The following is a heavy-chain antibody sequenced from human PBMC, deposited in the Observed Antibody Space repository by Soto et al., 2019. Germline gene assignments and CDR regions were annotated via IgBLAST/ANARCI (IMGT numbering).Heavy chain of an antibody. D-gene: IGHD5-12*01. Sequence: PGGSLRLSCAASGFTFSSYSMNWVRQAPGKGLEWVSYISSSSSTIYYADSVKGRFTISRDNAKNSLYLQMNSLRAEDTAVYYCARDRSADINAFDIWGQGTMVTVSS. CDR1: GFTFSSYS. V-gene: IGHV3-48*01. CDR2: ISSSSSTI. J-gene: IGHJ3*02. CDR3: ARDRSADINAFDI.